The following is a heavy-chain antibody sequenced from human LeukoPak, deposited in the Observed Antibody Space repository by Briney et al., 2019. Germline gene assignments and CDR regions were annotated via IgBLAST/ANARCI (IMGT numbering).Heavy chain of an antibody. D-gene: IGHD2-21*01. J-gene: IGHJ4*02. CDR2: ISSSSSYI. CDR1: GFTFSSYS. CDR3: ARERVIAAAGDGFDS. V-gene: IGHV3-21*01. Sequence: GGSLRLSCAASGFTFSSYSMNWVRQAPGKGLEWVSSISSSSSYIYYADSVKGRFTIPRDNAKNSLYLQMNSLRAEDTAVYYCARERVIAAAGDGFDSWGQGTLVTVSS.